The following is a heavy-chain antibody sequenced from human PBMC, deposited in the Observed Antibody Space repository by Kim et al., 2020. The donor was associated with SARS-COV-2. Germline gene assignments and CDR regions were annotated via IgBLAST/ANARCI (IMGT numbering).Heavy chain of an antibody. CDR2: IIPILGIA. D-gene: IGHD2-15*01. Sequence: SVKVSCKASGGTFSSYAISWVRQATGQGLEWMGRIIPILGIANYAQKFQGRVTITADKSTSTAYMELSSLRSEDTAVYYCARDRCSGGSCYSAIDYWGQGTLVTVSS. J-gene: IGHJ4*02. CDR1: GGTFSSYA. V-gene: IGHV1-69*04. CDR3: ARDRCSGGSCYSAIDY.